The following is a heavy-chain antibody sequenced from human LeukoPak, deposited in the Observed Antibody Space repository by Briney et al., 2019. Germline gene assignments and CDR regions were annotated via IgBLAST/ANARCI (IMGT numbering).Heavy chain of an antibody. CDR2: IYPGDSDT. D-gene: IGHD2-2*01. V-gene: IGHV5-51*01. J-gene: IGHJ3*02. CDR1: GYKFINYW. CDR3: ARQLASSASYAFDI. Sequence: PGESLKISCKGSGYKFINYWIGWGRQMPGKGLEWMGIIYPGDSDTRYSPSFQGQVTISADKSISTAYLQWSSLKASDTAMYYCARQLASSASYAFDIWGQGTMVTVSS.